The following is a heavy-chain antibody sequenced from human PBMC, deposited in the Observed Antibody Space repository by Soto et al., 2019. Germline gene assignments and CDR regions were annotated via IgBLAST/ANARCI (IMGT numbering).Heavy chain of an antibody. CDR1: GYTFTSYG. CDR2: ISAYNGNT. Sequence: ASVKVSCKASGYTFTSYGISWVRQAPGQGLEWMGWISAYNGNTNYAQKLQGRVTMTTDTSTSTAYMELRSLRSGDTAVYYCARGKSLYDFWSGPFDPWGQGTLVTVSS. J-gene: IGHJ5*02. CDR3: ARGKSLYDFWSGPFDP. D-gene: IGHD3-3*01. V-gene: IGHV1-18*01.